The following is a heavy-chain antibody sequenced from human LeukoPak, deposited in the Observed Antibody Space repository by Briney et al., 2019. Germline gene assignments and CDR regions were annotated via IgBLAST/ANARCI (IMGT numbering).Heavy chain of an antibody. V-gene: IGHV4-4*02. CDR2: IYHSGST. D-gene: IGHD2-8*01. J-gene: IGHJ4*02. CDR3: ARVSYCTIGVCHNYDY. Sequence: SETLSLTCAVSGGSISSSNWWSWVRQPPGKGLEWIGEIYHSGSTNYNPSLKSRVTISVDKSKNQFSLKLGSVTAADTAVYYCARVSYCTIGVCHNYDYWGQGTLVTVSS. CDR1: GGSISSSNW.